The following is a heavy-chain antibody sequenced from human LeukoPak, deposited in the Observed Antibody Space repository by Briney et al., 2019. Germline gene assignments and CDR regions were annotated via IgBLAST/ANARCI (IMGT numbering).Heavy chain of an antibody. CDR3: ARAQWLAFDY. CDR1: GFTFSSYA. CDR2: ISYDGSNK. J-gene: IGHJ4*02. V-gene: IGHV3-30-3*01. D-gene: IGHD6-19*01. Sequence: GGSLRLSCAASGFTFSSYAMHWVRQAPGKGLEWVAVISYDGSNKYYADSVKGRFTISRDNSKNTLYLQMNSLRAVDTAVYYCARAQWLAFDYWGQGTLVTVSS.